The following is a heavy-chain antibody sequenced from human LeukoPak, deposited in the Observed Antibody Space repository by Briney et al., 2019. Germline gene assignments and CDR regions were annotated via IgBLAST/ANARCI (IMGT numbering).Heavy chain of an antibody. CDR1: GAXISSSAEY. J-gene: IGHJ4*02. Sequence: SVTLSLTCTVSGAXISSSAEYWGWIRRPPGKGLEWIGIIHYSGSTYYNSSLKSRVTMSVDTSKNQFSLELSSVIAADTAVYYCARRYCSRTTCYFFDYWGQGTLVTVSS. D-gene: IGHD2-2*01. CDR3: ARRYCSRTTCYFFDY. CDR2: IHYSGST. V-gene: IGHV4-39*01.